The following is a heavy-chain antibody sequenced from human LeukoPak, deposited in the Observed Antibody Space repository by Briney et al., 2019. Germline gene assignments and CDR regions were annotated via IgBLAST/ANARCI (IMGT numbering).Heavy chain of an antibody. CDR1: GDSIGSYY. V-gene: IGHV4-59*08. CDR3: ARHRGDAYTPYYFDQ. D-gene: IGHD5-24*01. CDR2: FHYIGGT. Sequence: SETLSLTCNVSGDSIGSYYWSWIRQTPGKGLQWIGYFHYIGGTNYYPPLKSRVTISVDTSKNQFSLKLTSVTAADTALYYCARHRGDAYTPYYFDQWGQGTLVTVSS. J-gene: IGHJ4*02.